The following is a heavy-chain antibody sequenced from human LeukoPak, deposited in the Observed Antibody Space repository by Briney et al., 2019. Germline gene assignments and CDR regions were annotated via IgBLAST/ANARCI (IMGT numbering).Heavy chain of an antibody. Sequence: ASVKVSCKASGYTFTNYDIHWVRQAPGQGLEWMGTINPSGGRTSYTKKFQGRVIMTRDPSTSTVYMELSSLRSDDTAVYYCARAPNLVLDYDSSGYYNWFDPWGQGTLVTVSS. CDR2: INPSGGRT. D-gene: IGHD3-22*01. J-gene: IGHJ5*02. CDR3: ARAPNLVLDYDSSGYYNWFDP. CDR1: GYTFTNYD. V-gene: IGHV1-46*01.